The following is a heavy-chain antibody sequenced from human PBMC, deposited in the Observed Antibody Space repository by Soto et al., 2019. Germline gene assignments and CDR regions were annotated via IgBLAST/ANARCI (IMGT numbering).Heavy chain of an antibody. CDR1: GFTFSDYY. Sequence: QVQLVESGGSLVKPGGSLRLSCAASGFTFSDYYMSWIRQAPGEGLEWVSYISDSGNTIYYADSVKGRFTISRDNAKNSLFLQMNSLRAEDTAVYFCACYQLLARWFAPWGQGTLVTVSS. CDR3: ACYQLLARWFAP. D-gene: IGHD1-1*01. CDR2: ISDSGNTI. J-gene: IGHJ5*02. V-gene: IGHV3-11*01.